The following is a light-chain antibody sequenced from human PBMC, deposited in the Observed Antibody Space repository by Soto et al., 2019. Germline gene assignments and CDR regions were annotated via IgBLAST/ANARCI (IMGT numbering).Light chain of an antibody. CDR3: QHYGSSPPIT. CDR2: GAS. J-gene: IGKJ5*01. CDR1: QSVSNNY. Sequence: EIVLTQSPGTLSLSPGERATLSCRDIQSVSNNYLAWYQQKPGQAPRLLLYGASSRATGIPDKFSGGGSGTDFTLTISRLEPEDFAVYYCQHYGSSPPITFGQGTRLEIK. V-gene: IGKV3-20*01.